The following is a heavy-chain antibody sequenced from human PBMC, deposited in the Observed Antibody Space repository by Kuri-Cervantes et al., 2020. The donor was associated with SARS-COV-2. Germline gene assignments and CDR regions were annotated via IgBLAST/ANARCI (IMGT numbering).Heavy chain of an antibody. CDR3: ARDNIAVAGADY. J-gene: IGHJ4*02. CDR2: IYYSGST. CDR1: GGSISSSSYY. D-gene: IGHD6-19*01. Sequence: GSLRLSCTVSGGSISSSSYYWGWIRQPPGKGLEWIGSIYYSGSTYYNPSLKSRVTISVDTSKNQFSLKLSSVTAADTAVYYCARDNIAVAGADYWGQGTLVTVSS. V-gene: IGHV4-39*07.